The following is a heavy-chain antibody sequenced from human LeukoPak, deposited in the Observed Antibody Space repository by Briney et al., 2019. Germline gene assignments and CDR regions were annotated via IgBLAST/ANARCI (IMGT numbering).Heavy chain of an antibody. CDR1: AGSISSYY. D-gene: IGHD2-2*01. CDR3: ARARSSTSSFDP. J-gene: IGHJ5*02. V-gene: IGHV4-59*01. CDR2: IYYSGST. Sequence: SETLSLTCTVSAGSISSYYWSRIRQPPGKGLEWIGYIYYSGSTNYNPSLKSRVTISVDTSKNQFSLKLSSVTAADTAVYYCARARSSTSSFDPWGQGTLVTVSS.